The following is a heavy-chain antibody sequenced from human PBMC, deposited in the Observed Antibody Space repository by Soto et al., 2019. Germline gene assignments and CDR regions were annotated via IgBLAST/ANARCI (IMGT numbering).Heavy chain of an antibody. V-gene: IGHV3-49*03. D-gene: IGHD6-19*01. CDR2: IRSKAYGGTT. J-gene: IGHJ5*02. Sequence: GGSLRLSCTASGFTFGDYAMSWFRQAPGKGLEWVGFIRSKAYGGTTEYAASVKGRFTISRDDSKSIAYLQMNSLKTEDTAVYYCTSRLSRGWRINWFDPWGQGTQVTVSS. CDR3: TSRLSRGWRINWFDP. CDR1: GFTFGDYA.